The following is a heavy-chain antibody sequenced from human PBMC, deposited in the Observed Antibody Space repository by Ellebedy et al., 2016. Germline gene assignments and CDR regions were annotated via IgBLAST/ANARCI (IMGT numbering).Heavy chain of an antibody. J-gene: IGHJ2*01. CDR2: IYHSGST. Sequence: SETLSLTXTVSRYSISSGYYWGWIRQPPGTGLEWIGSIYHSGSTHYNPSLKSRVTMSVDTSKNQFSLKLSSVTAADTAVYYCAREYGAALSYWYFDLWGRGTLVTVSS. D-gene: IGHD3-10*01. CDR3: AREYGAALSYWYFDL. CDR1: RYSISSGYY. V-gene: IGHV4-38-2*02.